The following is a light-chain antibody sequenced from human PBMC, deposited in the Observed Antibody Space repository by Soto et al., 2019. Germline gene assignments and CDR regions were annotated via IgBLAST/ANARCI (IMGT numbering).Light chain of an antibody. Sequence: QSALTQPPSASGSPGQSVTISCTGTSSDVGAYNYVSWYQQRPGKAPKLMIYEVTKRPSGVPDRFSGSKSGNTASLTVSGLQVEDEADYYCSSYAKTISVVFGGGTKLTVL. CDR3: SSYAKTISVV. CDR1: SSDVGAYNY. V-gene: IGLV2-8*01. J-gene: IGLJ2*01. CDR2: EVT.